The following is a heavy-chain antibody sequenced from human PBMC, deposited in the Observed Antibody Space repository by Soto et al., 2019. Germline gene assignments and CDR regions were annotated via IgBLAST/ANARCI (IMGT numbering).Heavy chain of an antibody. V-gene: IGHV3-23*01. D-gene: IGHD3-10*01. J-gene: IGHJ5*02. CDR1: GFTFKNFA. CDR2: IGGSGSSA. CDR3: AKDAVAYNGEWDWFDL. Sequence: EVQLLESGGGLVQPGGSLRLSCAASGFTFKNFAVSWVRQAPGKGMEWVSAIGGSGSSANYADSVKGRFNVSRDDSKSTLYLQMSGLRVDDTALYYCAKDAVAYNGEWDWFDLWGQGTLVTVSS.